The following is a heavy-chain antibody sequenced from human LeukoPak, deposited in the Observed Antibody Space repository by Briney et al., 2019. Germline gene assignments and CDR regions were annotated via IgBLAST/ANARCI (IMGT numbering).Heavy chain of an antibody. Sequence: SETLSLTCTVSGGSISSSTYYWGWIRQPPGKGLEWIGYIYYSGSTHYNPSLKSRVTISVDTSKNQFSLKLYSVTAADTAVYYCALSSNTAWYFDLWGRGTLVTVSS. CDR1: GGSISSSTYY. V-gene: IGHV4-39*07. J-gene: IGHJ2*01. CDR3: ALSSNTAWYFDL. CDR2: IYYSGST. D-gene: IGHD6-13*01.